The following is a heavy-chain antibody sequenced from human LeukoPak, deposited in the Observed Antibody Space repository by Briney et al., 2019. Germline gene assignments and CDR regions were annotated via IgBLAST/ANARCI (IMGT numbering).Heavy chain of an antibody. CDR1: GGSFSGYY. CDR3: ARGRVSHRYIVVVPAAMSWFDP. J-gene: IGHJ5*02. V-gene: IGHV4-34*01. Sequence: SETLSLTCAVYGGSFSGYYWSWIRQPPGKGLEWIGETNHSGSTNYNPSPKSRVTISVDTSKNQFSLKLSSVTAADTAVYYCARGRVSHRYIVVVPAAMSWFDPWGQGTLVTVSS. CDR2: TNHSGST. D-gene: IGHD2-2*01.